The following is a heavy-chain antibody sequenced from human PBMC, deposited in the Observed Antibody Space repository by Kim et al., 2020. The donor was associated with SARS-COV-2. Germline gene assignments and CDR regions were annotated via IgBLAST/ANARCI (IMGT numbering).Heavy chain of an antibody. CDR2: ISASGRYT. CDR3: AKDGGMVRGVIIAHMDV. D-gene: IGHD3-10*01. CDR1: GFTFSTYA. Sequence: GGSLRLSCAASGFTFSTYAVTWVRHAPGKGLEWVSGISASGRYTNYADSMKGRFTISRDNSKNTLYLQMNSLRAEDTAVYYCAKDGGMVRGVIIAHMDVWGQGTTVTVSS. V-gene: IGHV3-23*01. J-gene: IGHJ6*02.